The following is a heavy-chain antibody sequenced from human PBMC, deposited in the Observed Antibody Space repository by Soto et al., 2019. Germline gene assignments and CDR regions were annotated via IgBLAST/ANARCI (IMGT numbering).Heavy chain of an antibody. CDR3: ARRGGYSGYDYYYGMDV. CDR2: IDPSDSYT. D-gene: IGHD5-12*01. J-gene: IGHJ6*02. Sequence: GESLKISCKGSGYSFTSYWISWVRQMPGKGLEWMGRIDPSDSYTNYSPSFQGHVTISAGKSISTAYLQWSSLKASDTAMYYCARRGGYSGYDYYYGMDVWGQGTTVTVSS. V-gene: IGHV5-10-1*01. CDR1: GYSFTSYW.